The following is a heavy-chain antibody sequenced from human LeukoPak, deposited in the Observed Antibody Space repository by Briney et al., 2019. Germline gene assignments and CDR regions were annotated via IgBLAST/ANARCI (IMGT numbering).Heavy chain of an antibody. CDR2: ISAYNGNT. CDR3: ARVSPHRKISYGYQNWFDP. D-gene: IGHD5-18*01. CDR1: GYTFTSYG. V-gene: IGHV1-18*01. Sequence: ASVKVSCKASGYTFTSYGISWVRQAPGQGLEWMGWISAYNGNTNYAQKLQGRVTMTTDTSTSTAYMELRSLRSDDTAMYYCARVSPHRKISYGYQNWFDPWGQGTLVTVSS. J-gene: IGHJ5*02.